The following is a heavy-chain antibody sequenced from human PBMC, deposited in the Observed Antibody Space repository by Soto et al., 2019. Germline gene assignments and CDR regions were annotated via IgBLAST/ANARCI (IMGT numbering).Heavy chain of an antibody. V-gene: IGHV3-33*01. CDR2: IWYDGSNK. CDR3: ARDADALWFGESPNWFDP. Sequence: GGSLRLSCAASGFTFSSYGMHWVRQAPGKGLEWVAVIWYDGSNKYYADSVKGRFTISRDNSKNTLYLQMNSLRAEDTAVYYCARDADALWFGESPNWFDPWGQGTLVTVSS. J-gene: IGHJ5*02. CDR1: GFTFSSYG. D-gene: IGHD3-10*01.